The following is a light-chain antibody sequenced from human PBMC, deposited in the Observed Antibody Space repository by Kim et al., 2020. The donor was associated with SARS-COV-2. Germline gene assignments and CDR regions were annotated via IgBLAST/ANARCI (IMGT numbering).Light chain of an antibody. CDR3: QQYDNLPTWT. V-gene: IGKV1-33*01. Sequence: SVGDRVTITCQASQDISNYLNWYQQKPGKAPKLLIYDASNLETGVPSRFSGSGSGTDFTFTISSLQPEDIATYYCQQYDNLPTWTFGQGTKVDIK. J-gene: IGKJ1*01. CDR1: QDISNY. CDR2: DAS.